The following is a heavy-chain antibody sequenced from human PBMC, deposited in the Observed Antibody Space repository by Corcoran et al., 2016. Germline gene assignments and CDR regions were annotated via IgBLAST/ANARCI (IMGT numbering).Heavy chain of an antibody. D-gene: IGHD6-19*01. CDR2: ISYDGSNK. Sequence: QVQLVESGGGVVQPGRSLRLSCAASGFTFSSYGMHWVRQAPGKGLEWVAVISYDGSNKYYADSVKGRFTISRDNSKNTLYLQMNSLRAEDTAVYSCAKEQQWLGNPPDYWGQGTLVTVSS. CDR3: AKEQQWLGNPPDY. J-gene: IGHJ4*02. CDR1: GFTFSSYG. V-gene: IGHV3-30*18.